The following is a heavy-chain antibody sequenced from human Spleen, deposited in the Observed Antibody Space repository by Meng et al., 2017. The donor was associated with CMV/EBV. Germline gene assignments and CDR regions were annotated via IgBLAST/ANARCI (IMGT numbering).Heavy chain of an antibody. Sequence: GGSLRLSCAASGFTFNNYGMHWVRQAPGKGLEWVSLTWYDGNKKLYADSVKGRFTISRDNSKTTLYLQMNSLRVEDTGVYYCAKDSRFLPFGVVRRPSVAIDSWGPGTLVTVSS. V-gene: IGHV3-33*06. D-gene: IGHD3-3*01. CDR2: TWYDGNKK. J-gene: IGHJ4*02. CDR3: AKDSRFLPFGVVRRPSVAIDS. CDR1: GFTFNNYG.